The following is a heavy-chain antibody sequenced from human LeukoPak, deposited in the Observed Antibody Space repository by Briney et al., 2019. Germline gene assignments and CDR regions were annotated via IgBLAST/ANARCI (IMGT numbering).Heavy chain of an antibody. CDR2: IYYSGST. CDR1: GGSISSYY. Sequence: SETLSLTCTVSGGSISSYYWSWIRQPPGKGLEWIGYIYYSGSTNYNPSLKSRVTISVDTSKNQFSLKLSSVTAADTAVYYCARETPTPTAMAGQGYFDYWGQGTLVTVSS. J-gene: IGHJ4*02. D-gene: IGHD5-18*01. V-gene: IGHV4-59*01. CDR3: ARETPTPTAMAGQGYFDY.